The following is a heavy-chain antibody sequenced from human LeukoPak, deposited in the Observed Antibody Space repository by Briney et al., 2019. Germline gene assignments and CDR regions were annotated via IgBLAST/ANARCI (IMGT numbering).Heavy chain of an antibody. CDR3: ARGVAAAGHYYYGMDV. CDR2: IYYSGST. J-gene: IGHJ6*02. V-gene: IGHV4-39*07. CDR1: GGSISSSSYY. Sequence: SETLSLTCTVSGGSISSSSYYWGWIRQPPGKGLEWIGSIYYSGSTYYNPSLKSRVTISVDTSKNQFSLKLSSVTAADTAVYYCARGVAAAGHYYYGMDVWGQGTTVTVSS. D-gene: IGHD6-13*01.